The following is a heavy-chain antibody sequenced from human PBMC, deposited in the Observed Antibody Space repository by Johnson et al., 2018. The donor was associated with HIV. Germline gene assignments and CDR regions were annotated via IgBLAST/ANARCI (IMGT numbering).Heavy chain of an antibody. CDR1: GFTFRSSG. J-gene: IGHJ3*02. V-gene: IGHV3-30*02. D-gene: IGHD1-20*01. CDR2: ILYDGSKN. CDR3: ASADYNWVSPGAFDI. Sequence: QEQLVESGGGVVQPGGSLRLSCAASGFTFRSSGLNWVRQAPGTGLEWVALILYDGSKNYYDESVKGRFTISRDNAKNSLYLQMNSLRAEDTALYYCASADYNWVSPGAFDIWGQGTTVTVSS.